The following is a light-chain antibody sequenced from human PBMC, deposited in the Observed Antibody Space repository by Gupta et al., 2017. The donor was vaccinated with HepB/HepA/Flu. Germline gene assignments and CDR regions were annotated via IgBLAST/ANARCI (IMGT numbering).Light chain of an antibody. CDR3: QQSDSTPPT. J-gene: IGKJ3*01. V-gene: IGKV1-39*01. CDR2: AAS. Sequence: DIQMTQSPSSLSASVGDRVTITCRASQSISSYLNWYQQKPGQAPKLLIYAASSLQSGVPSRFSGSASGTDFTLTISSLQPEDFAIYYCQQSDSTPPTFGHGTKVDIK. CDR1: QSISSY.